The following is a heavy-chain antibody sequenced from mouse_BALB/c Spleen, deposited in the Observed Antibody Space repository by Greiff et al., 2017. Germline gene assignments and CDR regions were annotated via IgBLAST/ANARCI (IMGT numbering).Heavy chain of an antibody. J-gene: IGHJ1*01. CDR3: ARDKKYYGSYWYFEV. Sequence: EVKLVESGGGLVQPGGSLRLSCATSGFTFTDYYMIWVRQPPGKALEWLGFIRNKANGYTTEYSASVKGRFTISRDNSQSILYLQMNTLRAEDSATYYCARDKKYYGSYWYFEVWGAGTTVTVSS. CDR1: GFTFTDYY. D-gene: IGHD1-1*01. CDR2: IRNKANGYTT. V-gene: IGHV7-3*02.